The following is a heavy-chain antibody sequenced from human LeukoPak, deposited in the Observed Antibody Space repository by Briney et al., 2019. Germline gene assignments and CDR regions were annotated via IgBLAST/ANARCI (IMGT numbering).Heavy chain of an antibody. Sequence: ASVKVSCKASGYTFTGYYMHWVRQAPGQGLEWMGWINPNSGGTNCAQKFQGRVTMTRDTSISTAYMELSRLRSDDTAVYYCARDVAWDIVVVISQEYYFDYWGQGTLVTVSS. D-gene: IGHD2-2*01. J-gene: IGHJ4*02. CDR1: GYTFTGYY. V-gene: IGHV1-2*02. CDR2: INPNSGGT. CDR3: ARDVAWDIVVVISQEYYFDY.